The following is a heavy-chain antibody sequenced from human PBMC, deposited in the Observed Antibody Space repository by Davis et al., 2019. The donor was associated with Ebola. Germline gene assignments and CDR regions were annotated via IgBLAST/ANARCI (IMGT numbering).Heavy chain of an antibody. CDR2: INPSGGAT. Sequence: ASVKVSCKASGYSFTSYDITWVRQAPGQGLEWMGIINPSGGATNYAQKFQGRVTMTRDTSASTVYMELSSLRSDDTAVYYCARASFGVGPYSSSYYMDIWGTGTTVAVS. J-gene: IGHJ6*03. V-gene: IGHV1-46*01. D-gene: IGHD3-3*01. CDR1: GYSFTSYD. CDR3: ARASFGVGPYSSSYYMDI.